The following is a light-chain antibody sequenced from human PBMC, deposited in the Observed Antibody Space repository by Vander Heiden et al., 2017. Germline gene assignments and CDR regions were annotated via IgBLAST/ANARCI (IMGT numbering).Light chain of an antibody. Sequence: DIQMTQSPSSLSASVGDRVTITCRASQSISSYLNWYQQKPGKAPKLLIYESPSLQSGVPSRFSGSGSGTDFTLTISSLQPEDFATYYCQQSYSTPRTFGGGTKVEIK. V-gene: IGKV1-39*01. CDR2: ESP. CDR3: QQSYSTPRT. J-gene: IGKJ4*02. CDR1: QSISSY.